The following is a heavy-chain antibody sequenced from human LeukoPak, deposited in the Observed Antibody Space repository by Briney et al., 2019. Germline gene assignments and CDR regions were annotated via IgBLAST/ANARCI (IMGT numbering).Heavy chain of an antibody. CDR2: INSDGKST. CDR1: GFTFTSYW. J-gene: IGHJ4*02. V-gene: IGHV3-74*01. Sequence: GGSLRLSCAASGFTFTSYWMHWVRQGPGKGLVWVSRINSDGKSTTYADSVKGRFTISRDNTKNTLYLEMNSLRAEDTAVYYXXXXXTXXXDYXGXGXLVTVSS. CDR3: XXXXTXXXDY.